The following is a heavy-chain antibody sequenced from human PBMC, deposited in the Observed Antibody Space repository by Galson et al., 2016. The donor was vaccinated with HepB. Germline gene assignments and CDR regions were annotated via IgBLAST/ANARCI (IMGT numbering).Heavy chain of an antibody. Sequence: SLRLSCAASGSTFSSYAMNWVRQAPGKGLQWVSGISGGGVNTHYADSVKGRFTISRDNSKNTLYLQMNSLRAEDTAVYYCARDLPLLGWGQGTLVTVSS. CDR1: GSTFSSYA. J-gene: IGHJ4*02. CDR2: ISGGGVNT. D-gene: IGHD2-15*01. V-gene: IGHV3-23*01. CDR3: ARDLPLLG.